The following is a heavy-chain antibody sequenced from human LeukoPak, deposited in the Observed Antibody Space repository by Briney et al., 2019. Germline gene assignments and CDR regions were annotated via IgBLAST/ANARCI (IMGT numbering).Heavy chain of an antibody. D-gene: IGHD3-3*01. CDR2: IYTGGST. CDR3: ARGFWSGYYYNWFDP. J-gene: IGHJ5*01. V-gene: IGHV3-66*02. CDR1: GFSVSSNY. Sequence: GGSLRLSCAASGFSVSSNYMTWVRQAPGKGLEWVSVIYTGGSTYYADSVKGRFTISRDNSKNTLYLQMNSLRAEDTAVYYCARGFWSGYYYNWFDPWGQGTTVTVSS.